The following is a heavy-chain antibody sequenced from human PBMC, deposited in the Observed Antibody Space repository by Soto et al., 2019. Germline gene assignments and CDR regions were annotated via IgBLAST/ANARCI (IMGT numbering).Heavy chain of an antibody. J-gene: IGHJ4*02. CDR3: AKDPQDDILTGTSGGNYFDY. V-gene: IGHV3-30*18. CDR2: ISYDGSNK. D-gene: IGHD3-9*01. Sequence: GGSLRLSCAASGFTFSSYGMHWVRQAPGKGLEWVAVISYDGSNKYYADSVKGRFPISRDNSKNTLYLQMNSLRAEDTAVYYCAKDPQDDILTGTSGGNYFDYWGQGTLVTVSS. CDR1: GFTFSSYG.